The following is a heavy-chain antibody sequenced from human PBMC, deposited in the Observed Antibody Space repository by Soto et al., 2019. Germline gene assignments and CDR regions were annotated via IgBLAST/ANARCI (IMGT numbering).Heavy chain of an antibody. CDR3: TTGIYYDILTGYHNVAY. D-gene: IGHD3-9*01. CDR2: ISGSGGTT. V-gene: IGHV3-23*01. J-gene: IGHJ4*02. CDR1: GFTFSNYA. Sequence: GGSLRLSCAASGFTFSNYAMSWVRQAPGKGLEWVSIISGSGGTTYHADSVKDRFTISRDNSKNTLFLQMNSLRAEDTAVYYCTTGIYYDILTGYHNVAYWGQGALVTVSS.